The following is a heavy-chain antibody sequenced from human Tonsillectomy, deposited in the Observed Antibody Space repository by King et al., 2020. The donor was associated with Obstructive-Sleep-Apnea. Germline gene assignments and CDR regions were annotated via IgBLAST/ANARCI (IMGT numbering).Heavy chain of an antibody. CDR3: ARDGWGSVTTGGYYFYYGMDV. Sequence: QLQESGPGLVKPSGTLSLTCAVSGGSIGTTNWWSWVRQTPGKGLEWIGEIYHSGRTNYNPSLRSRVTISLDKSKYQFALNLSSVTAADTAVYYCARDGWGSVTTGGYYFYYGMDVWGQGTTVTVSS. D-gene: IGHD4-17*01. V-gene: IGHV4-4*02. CDR2: IYHSGRT. CDR1: GGSIGTTNW. J-gene: IGHJ6*02.